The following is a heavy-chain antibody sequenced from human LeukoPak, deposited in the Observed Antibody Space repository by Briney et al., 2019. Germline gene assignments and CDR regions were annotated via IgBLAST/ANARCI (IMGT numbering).Heavy chain of an antibody. CDR2: IKQDGSEK. D-gene: IGHD5-12*01. Sequence: GGSLRLSCAASGFTFSSYWMSWVRQAPGKGLEWVANIKQDGSEKYYVDSVKGRFTISRDNAKNSLYLQMNSLRAEDTAVYYCARGGLPVYYYYMDVWGKGTTVTVSS. V-gene: IGHV3-7*01. CDR1: GFTFSSYW. J-gene: IGHJ6*03. CDR3: ARGGLPVYYYYMDV.